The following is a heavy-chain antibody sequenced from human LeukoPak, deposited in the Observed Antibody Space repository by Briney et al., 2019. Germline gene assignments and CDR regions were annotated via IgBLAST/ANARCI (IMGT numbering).Heavy chain of an antibody. CDR1: GFTFSSYD. CDR2: ISGGGSST. CDR3: AKAHYDFWSGHYSDSGY. D-gene: IGHD3-3*01. Sequence: GGSLRLSCAASGFTFSSYDMSWVRQAPGQGLEWVSVISGGGSSTYYADSVKGRFTISRDNSKNTLYLQMNSLRAEDTAVYYCAKAHYDFWSGHYSDSGYWGQGTLVTVSS. V-gene: IGHV3-23*01. J-gene: IGHJ4*02.